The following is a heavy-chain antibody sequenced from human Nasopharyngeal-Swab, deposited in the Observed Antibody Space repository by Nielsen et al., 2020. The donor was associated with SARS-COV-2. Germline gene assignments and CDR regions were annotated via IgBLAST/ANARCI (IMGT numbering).Heavy chain of an antibody. CDR1: GFTFSSYW. J-gene: IGHJ4*02. CDR3: ARDVGGRDNY. CDR2: INSDGSRT. D-gene: IGHD2-15*01. V-gene: IGHV3-74*01. Sequence: GESLKISCAASGFTFSSYWMHWVRQAPGKGLAWVSRINSDGSRTDYADSVRGRFTISRDNAKNTLYLQMNSLRVEDTAVYYCARDVGGRDNYWGQGALVTVSS.